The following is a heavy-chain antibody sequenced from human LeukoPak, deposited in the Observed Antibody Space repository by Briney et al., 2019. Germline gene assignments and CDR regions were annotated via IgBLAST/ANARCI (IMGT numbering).Heavy chain of an antibody. CDR3: ATFSGSYLVVDY. J-gene: IGHJ4*02. D-gene: IGHD1-26*01. CDR2: FDPEDGET. CDR1: VYTLTELS. Sequence: ASVTVSYKVSVYTLTELSMHWVRQAPGKGLEWMGGFDPEDGETIYAQKFQGRVTMTEDTSTDTAYMELSSLRSEDTAVYYCATFSGSYLVVDYWGQGTLVTVSS. V-gene: IGHV1-24*01.